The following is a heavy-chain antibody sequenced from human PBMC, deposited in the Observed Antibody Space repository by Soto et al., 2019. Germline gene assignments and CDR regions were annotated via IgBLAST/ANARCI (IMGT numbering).Heavy chain of an antibody. J-gene: IGHJ4*02. V-gene: IGHV4-59*01. CDR3: ARIKRGYSYGSIIDF. CDR2: VFYSGRT. CDR1: GGSIKNFH. D-gene: IGHD5-18*01. Sequence: PSETLSLTCSVSGGSIKNFHWSWIRQPPGKGLEWIGFVFYSGRTTYNPSLQSRVTISVDTSHNHFSLKLRSVTAADTATYYCARIKRGYSYGSIIDFWGQGKLVTVSS.